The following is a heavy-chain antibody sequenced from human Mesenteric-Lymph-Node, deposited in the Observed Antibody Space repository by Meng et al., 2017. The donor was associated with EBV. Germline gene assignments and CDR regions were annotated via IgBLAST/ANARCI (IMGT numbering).Heavy chain of an antibody. Sequence: EVQLLVSGGGLVKPGGSLRRSCASSGFTFNSYGMTWVRQAPGKGLEWVSSITSSGSYIYYADSMTGRFTISRDNAKNSLFLQMNSLRAEDTAVYYCARAPASSSRYHWYFDLWGRGTLVTVSS. V-gene: IGHV3-21*01. CDR2: ITSSGSYI. D-gene: IGHD6-13*01. CDR1: GFTFNSYG. J-gene: IGHJ2*01. CDR3: ARAPASSSRYHWYFDL.